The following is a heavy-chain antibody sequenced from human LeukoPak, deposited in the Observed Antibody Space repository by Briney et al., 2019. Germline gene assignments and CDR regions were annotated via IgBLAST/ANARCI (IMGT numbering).Heavy chain of an antibody. CDR3: ARGSSLYYYDSSGLNWFDP. Sequence: SETLSLTCTVSGGSISSGDYYWSWIRQPPGKGLEWIGYTYYSGSTYYNPSLKSRVTISVDTSKNQFSLKLSSVTAADTAVYYCARGSSLYYYDSSGLNWFDPWGQGTLVTVSS. CDR2: TYYSGST. D-gene: IGHD3-22*01. V-gene: IGHV4-30-4*08. CDR1: GGSISSGDYY. J-gene: IGHJ5*02.